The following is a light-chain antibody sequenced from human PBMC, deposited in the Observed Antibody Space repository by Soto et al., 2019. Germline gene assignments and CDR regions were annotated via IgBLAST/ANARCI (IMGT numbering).Light chain of an antibody. CDR1: QSVSSY. J-gene: IGKJ5*01. CDR3: QQRSNWPSIT. CDR2: DAS. Sequence: EIVLTQSPATLSLSPGERATLSCRASQSVSSYLAWYQQKPGQAPRLLIYDASNRATGIPARFSGSGSGTDFTLTISSLEPEDFAVYYCQQRSNWPSITFGQGTRLGL. V-gene: IGKV3-11*01.